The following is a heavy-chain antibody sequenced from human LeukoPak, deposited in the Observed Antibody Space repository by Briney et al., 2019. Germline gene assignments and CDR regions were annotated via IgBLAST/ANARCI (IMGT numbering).Heavy chain of an antibody. CDR1: GFTFSSYS. CDR3: ARDMWGTVTTIDH. CDR2: ISSSSSYI. D-gene: IGHD4-17*01. J-gene: IGHJ4*02. Sequence: PGGSLRLSCAASGFTFSSYSMNWVRQAPGKGLEWVSSISSSSSYIYYADSVKGRFTISRDNAKNSLYLQMNSLRAEDTAVYYCARDMWGTVTTIDHWGQGTLVTVSS. V-gene: IGHV3-21*01.